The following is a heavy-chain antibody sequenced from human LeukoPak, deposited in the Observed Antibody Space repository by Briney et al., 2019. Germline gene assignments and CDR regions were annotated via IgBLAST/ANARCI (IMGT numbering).Heavy chain of an antibody. J-gene: IGHJ4*02. CDR3: AQDKEVPAALTLDY. CDR1: GFTFSSYG. CDR2: ISYDGSNK. D-gene: IGHD2-2*01. Sequence: RSLRLSCAASGFTFSSYGMHWVRQAPGKGLEWVAVISYDGSNKYYADSVKGRFTISRDNSKNTLYLQMNSLRAEDTAVYYCAQDKEVPAALTLDYWGQGTLVTVSS. V-gene: IGHV3-30*18.